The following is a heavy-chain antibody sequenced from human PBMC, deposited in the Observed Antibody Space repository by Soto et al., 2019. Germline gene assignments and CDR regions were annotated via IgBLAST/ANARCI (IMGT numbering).Heavy chain of an antibody. J-gene: IGHJ4*02. CDR1: GFTFSGYS. CDR3: AKFTEPGYSSIWYYFEY. CDR2: ISSRSTNI. D-gene: IGHD6-19*01. V-gene: IGHV3-21*06. Sequence: PGGSLRLSCVGSGFTFSGYSMAWVRQAPGRGLEWVASISSRSTNIDYADSVKGRFTISRDNAKNLVSLQMSSLRGEDTAPYYCAKFTEPGYSSIWYYFEYWGQGTPVTVSS.